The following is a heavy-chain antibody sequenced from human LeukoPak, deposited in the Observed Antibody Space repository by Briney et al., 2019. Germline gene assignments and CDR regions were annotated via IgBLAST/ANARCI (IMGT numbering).Heavy chain of an antibody. CDR1: GFSFSSFG. V-gene: IGHV3-30*02. D-gene: IGHD2-2*03. J-gene: IGHJ4*02. CDR2: IRYDETNK. Sequence: GGSLRLSCAASGFSFSSFGMHWVRQAPGKGLEWVAFIRYDETNKFYADSVKGRFTISRDNSSNTLYLQMNSLRAEDSAVYHCAKSQRGYCSSTSCYGDYWGQGTPVTVSS. CDR3: AKSQRGYCSSTSCYGDY.